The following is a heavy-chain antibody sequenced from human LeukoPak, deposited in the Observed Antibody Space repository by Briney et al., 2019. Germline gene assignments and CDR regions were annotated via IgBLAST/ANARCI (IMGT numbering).Heavy chain of an antibody. CDR2: INHSGST. Sequence: SETLSLTCAVYGGSFSGYYWSWIRQPPGKGLEWIGEINHSGSTNYNPSLKSRVTISVDTSKNQFSLKLSSVTAADTAVYYCARGYDYLYAEYFQHWGQGTLVTVSS. J-gene: IGHJ1*01. D-gene: IGHD4-11*01. V-gene: IGHV4-34*01. CDR3: ARGYDYLYAEYFQH. CDR1: GGSFSGYY.